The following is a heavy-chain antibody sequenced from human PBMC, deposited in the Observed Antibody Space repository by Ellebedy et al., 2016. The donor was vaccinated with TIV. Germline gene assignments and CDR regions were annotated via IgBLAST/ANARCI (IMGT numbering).Heavy chain of an antibody. V-gene: IGHV3-11*06. J-gene: IGHJ4*02. D-gene: IGHD4-11*01. CDR1: GFTFTDYY. Sequence: GESLKISCAASGFTFTDYYMTWVCQAPGKGLEWVSYIDPTSSYTNYADSSKGRLTISRDNAKNNLFLQMDSLRVEDTAVYYCAGGWGYINAPFDQWGQGTLVSVSS. CDR2: IDPTSSYT. CDR3: AGGWGYINAPFDQ.